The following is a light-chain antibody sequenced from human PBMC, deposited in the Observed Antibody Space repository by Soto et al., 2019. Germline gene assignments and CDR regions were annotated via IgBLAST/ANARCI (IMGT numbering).Light chain of an antibody. J-gene: IGKJ5*01. Sequence: IVLTQSAATLSLSPGESATLSCRASQGLXLSLAWYQDKPGQAPRLLXDDASKMATGSPDRFSGSGSGTDFTLPISRVEPEDFALYYCQQYGYATITFGQGTRLEIK. CDR2: DAS. CDR1: QGLXLS. CDR3: QQYGYATIT. V-gene: IGKV3-11*01.